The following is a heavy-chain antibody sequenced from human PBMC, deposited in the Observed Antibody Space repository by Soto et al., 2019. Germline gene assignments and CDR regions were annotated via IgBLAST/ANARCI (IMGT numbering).Heavy chain of an antibody. V-gene: IGHV1-58*01. CDR2: IVVGSGNT. J-gene: IGHJ5*02. D-gene: IGHD3-10*01. CDR3: AATRGLWFGESHNWFDP. Sequence: SVEVSCKXSGFTFTSSAVQWVRQARGQRLEWIGWIVVGSGNTNYAQKFQERVTITRDMSTSTAYMELSSLRSEDTAVYYCAATRGLWFGESHNWFDPWGQGTLVTVSS. CDR1: GFTFTSSA.